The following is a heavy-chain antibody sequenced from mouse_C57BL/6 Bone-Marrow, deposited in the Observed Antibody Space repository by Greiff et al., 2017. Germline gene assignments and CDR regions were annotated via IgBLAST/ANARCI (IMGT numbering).Heavy chain of an antibody. D-gene: IGHD1-1*01. CDR2: ISYDGSN. V-gene: IGHV3-6*01. Sequence: ESGPGLVKPSQSLSLTCSVTGYSITSGYYWNWIRQFPGNKLEWMGYISYDGSNNYNPSLKNRISITRDTSKNQFFLKLNSVTTEDTATDYCASLYYYGSKGYWGQGTTLTVSS. CDR3: ASLYYYGSKGY. J-gene: IGHJ2*01. CDR1: GYSITSGYY.